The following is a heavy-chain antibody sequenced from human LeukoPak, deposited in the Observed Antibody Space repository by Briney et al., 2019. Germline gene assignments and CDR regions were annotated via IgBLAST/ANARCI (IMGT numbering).Heavy chain of an antibody. CDR1: GGTFSSYA. D-gene: IGHD6-6*01. CDR3: ARDRPYSSSSWWYFDL. CDR2: IIPIFCTA. Sequence: SVKVSCKASGGTFSSYAISWVRQAPGQGLEWMGGIIPIFCTANYAQKFQGRVTITTDESTSTAYMELSSLRSEDTAVYYCARDRPYSSSSWWYFDLWGRGTLVTVSS. J-gene: IGHJ2*01. V-gene: IGHV1-69*05.